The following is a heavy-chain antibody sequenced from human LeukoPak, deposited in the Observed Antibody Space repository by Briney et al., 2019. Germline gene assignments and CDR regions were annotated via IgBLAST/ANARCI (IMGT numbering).Heavy chain of an antibody. V-gene: IGHV3-21*01. CDR2: ITSDSRDT. CDR1: GFTFRTYS. Sequence: PGGSLRLSCAVSGFTFRTYSMTWVGQAPGKGLEWVSSITSDSRDTYYTDSLRGRFPISRDNAENSLYLQMNSLRPEDTAVYYCARGGTFGVDRSDYWGQGTLVTVSS. CDR3: ARGGTFGVDRSDY. D-gene: IGHD3-3*01. J-gene: IGHJ4*02.